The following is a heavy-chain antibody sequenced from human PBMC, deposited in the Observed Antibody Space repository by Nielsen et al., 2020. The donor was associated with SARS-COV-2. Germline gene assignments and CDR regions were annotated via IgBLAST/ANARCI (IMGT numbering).Heavy chain of an antibody. V-gene: IGHV4-39*01. CDR3: ARRDFWSGYYTLYGMDV. D-gene: IGHD3-3*01. CDR2: IYYSGST. J-gene: IGHJ6*02. CDR1: GGSISSSSYY. Sequence: SETLSLTCTVSGGSISSSSYYWGWIRQPPGKGLEWIGSIYYSGSTYYNPSLKSRVTISVDTSKNQFSLKLSSVTAADTAVYYCARRDFWSGYYTLYGMDVWGQGTTVTVSS.